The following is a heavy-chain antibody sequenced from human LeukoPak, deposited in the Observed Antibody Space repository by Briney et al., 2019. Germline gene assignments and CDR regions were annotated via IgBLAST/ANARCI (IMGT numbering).Heavy chain of an antibody. CDR3: ARLYNWNYGSFDP. CDR1: GYTFTSYW. J-gene: IGHJ5*02. V-gene: IGHV5-51*01. Sequence: PGESLKISCQGSGYTFTSYWIGWVRQMPGKGLEYMGIIYPGDSDTRYSPSFQGQVTISADKSISTAYLQWSSLKASDTAMYYRARLYNWNYGSFDPWGQGTLVTVSS. CDR2: IYPGDSDT. D-gene: IGHD1-7*01.